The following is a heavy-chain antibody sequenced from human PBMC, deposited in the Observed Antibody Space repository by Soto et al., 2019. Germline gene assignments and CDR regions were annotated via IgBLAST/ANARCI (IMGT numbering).Heavy chain of an antibody. CDR1: GYTLTGLS. V-gene: IGHV1-24*01. CDR3: ATAGLQGLRLSGMEV. Sequence: ASVKISCKVSGYTLTGLSMHWVRQAPGKGLEWMGGFDPEDGETIYAQKFQGRVTMTEDTSTDTAYMELSSLRSEDTAVYYCATAGLQGLRLSGMEVWGQGTKVTVSS. CDR2: FDPEDGET. J-gene: IGHJ6*02. D-gene: IGHD5-12*01.